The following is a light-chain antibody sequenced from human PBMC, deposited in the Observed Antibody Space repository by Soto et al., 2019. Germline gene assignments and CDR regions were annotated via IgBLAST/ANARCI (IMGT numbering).Light chain of an antibody. Sequence: QSVLTQPPSASASLGASVKLTCTLSSGHNSYAIAWHQQQPEKGPRYLMKLNSDGSHSKGDGIPDRFSGSSSGAERYLTISSLQSEEEADYFCQTWSNGLRVFGGGTKLTVL. CDR3: QTWSNGLRV. CDR2: LNSDGSH. J-gene: IGLJ3*02. V-gene: IGLV4-69*01. CDR1: SGHNSYA.